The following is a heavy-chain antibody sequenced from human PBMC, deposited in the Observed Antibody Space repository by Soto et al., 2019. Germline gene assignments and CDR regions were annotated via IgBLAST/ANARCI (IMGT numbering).Heavy chain of an antibody. CDR1: VGTFSSYA. D-gene: IGHD5-12*01. J-gene: IGHJ4*02. V-gene: IGHV1-69*12. Sequence: QVQLVQSGAEVKKPGSSVKVSCKASVGTFSSYAISWVRQAPGQGLEWMGGIIPIFGTANYAQKFQGRVTITADESTSTAYMELSSLRSEDTAVYYCARDPREPGYSGYVATDYWGQGTLVTVSS. CDR3: ARDPREPGYSGYVATDY. CDR2: IIPIFGTA.